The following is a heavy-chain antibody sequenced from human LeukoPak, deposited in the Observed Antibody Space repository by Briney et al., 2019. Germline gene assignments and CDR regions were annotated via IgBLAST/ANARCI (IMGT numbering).Heavy chain of an antibody. J-gene: IGHJ5*02. CDR3: AHRRDWFDP. CDR1: GFLLSTRGVG. CDR2: IYWDDDK. V-gene: IGHV2-5*02. Sequence: SGPTLVNPTQTRTLTCSFSGFLLSTRGVGVGWIRHPPGKALEWLALIYWDDDKRYSPSLKSRSTITKDTSKNQVVLTMTNMDPVDTATYYCAHRRDWFDPGGQGTLVTVSS.